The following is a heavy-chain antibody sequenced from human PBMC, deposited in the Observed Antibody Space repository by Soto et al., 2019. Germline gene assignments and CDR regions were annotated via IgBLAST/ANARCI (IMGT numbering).Heavy chain of an antibody. V-gene: IGHV3-23*01. J-gene: IGHJ5*02. CDR1: GFTFSSYA. D-gene: IGHD3-3*01. CDR2: ISGSGGST. Sequence: GGSLRLSCAASGFTFSSYAMSWVRQAPGKGLEWVSAISGSGGSTYYADSVKGRFTISRDNSKNTLYLQMNSLRAEDTAVYYCAKQGAYDFWSGYPKPWFDPWGQGTLVTVS. CDR3: AKQGAYDFWSGYPKPWFDP.